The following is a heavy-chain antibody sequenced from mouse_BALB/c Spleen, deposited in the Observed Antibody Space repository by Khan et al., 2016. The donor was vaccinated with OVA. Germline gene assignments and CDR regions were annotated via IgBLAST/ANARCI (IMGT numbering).Heavy chain of an antibody. J-gene: IGHJ4*01. Sequence: QVQLKESGPELVRPGVSVKISCKGSGYTFTDYGMHWVRQSPAKSLEWIGVITTYSGDTNYNQKFKGKATMTVDKSSSTAYMELARLTSEDSAIYYWERLTLRVDYWGQGTSVTVSS. CDR3: ERLTLRVDY. CDR2: ITTYSGDT. V-gene: IGHV1S137*01. D-gene: IGHD1-1*01. CDR1: GYTFTDYG.